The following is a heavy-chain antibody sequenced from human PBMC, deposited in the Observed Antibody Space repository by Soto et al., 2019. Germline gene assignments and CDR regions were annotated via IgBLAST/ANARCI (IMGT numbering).Heavy chain of an antibody. Sequence: EVQLVESGGGLVQPGGSLRLSCAASGLTVSSNYMSWVRQAPGKGLEWVSVIYSGGSTYHADSVKGRFTISRDNSNNTLYCQMNSLRAGDTAVYYCARGRGGRHAFDIWGQGTMVTVSS. V-gene: IGHV3-66*01. D-gene: IGHD3-10*01. CDR3: ARGRGGRHAFDI. J-gene: IGHJ3*02. CDR1: GLTVSSNY. CDR2: IYSGGST.